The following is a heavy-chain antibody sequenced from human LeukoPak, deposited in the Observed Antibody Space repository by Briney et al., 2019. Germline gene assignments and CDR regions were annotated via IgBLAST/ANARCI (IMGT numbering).Heavy chain of an antibody. Sequence: ASVKVSCKASGYSFNSYGITWVRQAPGQGLEWMGWISTYDGNTDYAPKFQGRLTMTTDTPTSTAYMELKSLRSDDTAVYYCARSPHILTGENFDYWGQGTLLTVSS. V-gene: IGHV1-18*01. CDR3: ARSPHILTGENFDY. CDR1: GYSFNSYG. J-gene: IGHJ4*02. D-gene: IGHD3-9*01. CDR2: ISTYDGNT.